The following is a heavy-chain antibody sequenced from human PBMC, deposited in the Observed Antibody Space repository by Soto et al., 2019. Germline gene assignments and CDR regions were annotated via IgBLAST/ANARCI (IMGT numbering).Heavy chain of an antibody. CDR2: ISAYNGNT. CDR3: ARGWGSSGPLPYGYFQH. CDR1: GYTFTSYG. Sequence: QVQLVQSGAEVKKPGASVKVSCKATGYTFTSYGISWVRQAPVQGLERMGWISAYNGNTNYAQKLQGRVTMTTDTSTSTAYMELRSLRSDDTAVYYCARGWGSSGPLPYGYFQHWSQGTLVTVSS. V-gene: IGHV1-18*01. D-gene: IGHD3-22*01. J-gene: IGHJ1*01.